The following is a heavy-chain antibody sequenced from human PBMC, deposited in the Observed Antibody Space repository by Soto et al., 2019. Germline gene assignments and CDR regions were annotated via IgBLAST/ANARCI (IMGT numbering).Heavy chain of an antibody. CDR2: FSGPGGGP. CDR3: AREQYSMVRGVTTY. Sequence: GGSLRLSCAASGFTFSTYAMSWVRQAPGKGLEWVSSFSGPGGGPYYADSVKGRFTISRDDSKNTLYLQMNSLRAEDTAVYYCAREQYSMVRGVTTYWGQG. J-gene: IGHJ4*02. V-gene: IGHV3-23*01. CDR1: GFTFSTYA. D-gene: IGHD3-10*01.